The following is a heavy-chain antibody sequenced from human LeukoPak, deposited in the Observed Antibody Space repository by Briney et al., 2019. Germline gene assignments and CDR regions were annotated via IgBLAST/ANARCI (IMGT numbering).Heavy chain of an antibody. CDR1: GYTFTGYY. CDR3: AREGSYCSGGSCVAHFDY. J-gene: IGHJ4*02. CDR2: INPNSGGT. D-gene: IGHD2-15*01. V-gene: IGHV1-2*02. Sequence: APVKVSCKASGYTFTGYYMHWVRQAPGQGLEWMGWINPNSGGTNYAQKFQGRVTMTRDTSISTAYMELSRLRSDDTAVYYCAREGSYCSGGSCVAHFDYWGQGTLVTVSS.